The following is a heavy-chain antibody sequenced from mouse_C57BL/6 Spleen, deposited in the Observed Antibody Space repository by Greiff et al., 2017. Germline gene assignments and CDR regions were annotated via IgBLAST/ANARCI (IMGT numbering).Heavy chain of an antibody. CDR3: ARLYGYDGYYFDY. D-gene: IGHD2-2*01. CDR2: ISSGGSYT. V-gene: IGHV5-6*01. CDR1: GFTFSSYG. J-gene: IGHJ2*01. Sequence: EVLLVESGGDLVKPGGSLKLSCAASGFTFSSYGMSWVRQTPDQRLEWVATISSGGSYTYYPDSVKGRFTISRDNAKNTLYLQMSSLKSEDTAMYYCARLYGYDGYYFDYWGQGTTLTVSS.